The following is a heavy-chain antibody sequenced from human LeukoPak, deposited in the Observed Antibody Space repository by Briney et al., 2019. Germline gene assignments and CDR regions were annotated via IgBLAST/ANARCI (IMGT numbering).Heavy chain of an antibody. V-gene: IGHV4-61*05. CDR3: AREGIAYSAGDY. J-gene: IGHJ4*02. D-gene: IGHD5-18*01. Sequence: SETLSLTCTVSGGSISSSGYYWSWIRQPPGKGLEWIGYIYYSGSTNYNPSLKSRVTISIDKSKNQFSLKVSSVTAADTAVYYCAREGIAYSAGDYWGQGTLVTVSS. CDR2: IYYSGST. CDR1: GGSISSSGYY.